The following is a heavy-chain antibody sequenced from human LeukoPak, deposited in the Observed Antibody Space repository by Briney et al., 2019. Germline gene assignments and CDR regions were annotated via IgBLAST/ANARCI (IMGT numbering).Heavy chain of an antibody. CDR2: IRTSSSTT. J-gene: IGHJ3*02. CDR3: AREYSSSSGRAFDI. CDR1: GFTFSSYW. D-gene: IGHD6-6*01. V-gene: IGHV3-48*01. Sequence: GGSLRLSCAASGFTFSSYWMNWARQAPGKGLEWVSYIRTSSSTTYYADSVKGRFTISRDNANNSLYLQMSSLRPEDTAVYYCAREYSSSSGRAFDIWGQGTMVTVSS.